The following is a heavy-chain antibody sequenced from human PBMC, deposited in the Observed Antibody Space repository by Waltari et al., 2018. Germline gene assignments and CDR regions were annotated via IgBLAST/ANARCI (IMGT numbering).Heavy chain of an antibody. CDR2: ISSSVDYI. CDR3: ATSRDLGYYYYMDV. V-gene: IGHV3-21*06. CDR1: GFTFSSYS. J-gene: IGHJ6*03. Sequence: EVQLVESGGGLVKPGGSLRLSCAASGFTFSSYSMNWFRPAPGKGLEWVSSISSSVDYIYYADSVKGRFTISRDNAKNSLYLQMNSLRAEDTAVYYCATSRDLGYYYYMDVWGKGTTVTVSS.